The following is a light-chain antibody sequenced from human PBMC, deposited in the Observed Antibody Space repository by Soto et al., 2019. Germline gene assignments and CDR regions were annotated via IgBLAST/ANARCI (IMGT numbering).Light chain of an antibody. CDR2: DAS. CDR3: QHRDNWPPMYT. Sequence: EIVLTQSPVTLSLSPGERATLSCRASQSVSRYLAWYQQKPGRAPRLPIYDASNRATGIPARFSGSGSGTDFTLTVSGLEPEDFAVYYCQHRDNWPPMYTFGQGTKLEIK. V-gene: IGKV3-11*01. CDR1: QSVSRY. J-gene: IGKJ2*01.